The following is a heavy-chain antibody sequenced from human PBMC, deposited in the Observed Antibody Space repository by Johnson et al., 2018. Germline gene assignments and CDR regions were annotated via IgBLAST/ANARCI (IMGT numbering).Heavy chain of an antibody. Sequence: VQLVQSGGGLVQPGGSLRLSCAASGFTFSSYSMNWVRQAPGKGLEWVSSISSSSSYIYYADSVKGRFTISRDNAKNSLYLQMNSLRAEDTAVYYCAREVLDYCSGGSCYSVGAFDIWGQGTMVTVSS. CDR1: GFTFSSYS. J-gene: IGHJ3*02. D-gene: IGHD2-15*01. V-gene: IGHV3-21*01. CDR2: ISSSSSYI. CDR3: AREVLDYCSGGSCYSVGAFDI.